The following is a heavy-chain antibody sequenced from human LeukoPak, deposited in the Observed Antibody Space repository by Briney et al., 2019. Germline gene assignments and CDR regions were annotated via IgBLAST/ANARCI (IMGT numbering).Heavy chain of an antibody. CDR2: ISPSATTI. D-gene: IGHD3-22*01. CDR3: ARVPSYYYDSSGYYPYYFDY. Sequence: GGSLRLSCAASAFTFSGYSMNWVRQAPGKGLEWVSYISPSATTIYYADSVKGRFTISRDNAKNTLYLQMNSLRAEDTAVYYCARVPSYYYDSSGYYPYYFDYWGQGTLVTVSS. CDR1: AFTFSGYS. J-gene: IGHJ4*02. V-gene: IGHV3-48*01.